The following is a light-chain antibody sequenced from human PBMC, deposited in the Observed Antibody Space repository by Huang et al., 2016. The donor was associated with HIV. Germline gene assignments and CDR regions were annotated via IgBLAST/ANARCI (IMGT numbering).Light chain of an antibody. V-gene: IGKV3D-15*01. CDR3: QHYNNWHPWT. Sequence: EIVMTQSPATLSVSPGERATLSCRASQGVSNNIAWYQQKPGQTPRLLIHGASTRATGSAAKCSGRGSGTDFTLTITSLQPEDSAVYDCQHYNNWHPWTFGPGTQVEI. J-gene: IGKJ1*01. CDR2: GAS. CDR1: QGVSNN.